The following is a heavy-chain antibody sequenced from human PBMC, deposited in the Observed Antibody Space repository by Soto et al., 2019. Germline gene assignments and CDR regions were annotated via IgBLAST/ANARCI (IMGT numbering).Heavy chain of an antibody. Sequence: QVQLVQSGAEVKKPGASVTVSCKASGYSLTTYSISWVQQAPGQGLEWMGWISSYNGNTNYAQKFQDRVTMTTDYSTSTAYMELRSLRSDDTAVYYCARTLKTAVTRFDPWGQGTLVTVS. CDR1: GYSLTTYS. CDR2: ISSYNGNT. V-gene: IGHV1-18*01. J-gene: IGHJ5*02. CDR3: ARTLKTAVTRFDP. D-gene: IGHD4-17*01.